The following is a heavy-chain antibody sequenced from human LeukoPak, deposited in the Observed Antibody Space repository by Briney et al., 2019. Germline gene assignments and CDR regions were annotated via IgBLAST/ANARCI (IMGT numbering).Heavy chain of an antibody. D-gene: IGHD3-10*01. V-gene: IGHV4-59*01. CDR3: ARVDDYYGSGSYRFGKKKRGYMDV. CDR1: GGSISSYY. Sequence: PSETLSLTCTVSGGSISSYYWSWIRQPPGKGLEWIGYIHYSGSTNYNPSLKSRVTISVDTSKNQFSLKLSSVTAADTAVYYCARVDDYYGSGSYRFGKKKRGYMDVWGKGTTVTISS. CDR2: IHYSGST. J-gene: IGHJ6*03.